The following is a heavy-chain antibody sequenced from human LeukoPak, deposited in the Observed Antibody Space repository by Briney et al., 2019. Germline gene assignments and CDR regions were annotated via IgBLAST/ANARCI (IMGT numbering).Heavy chain of an antibody. J-gene: IGHJ5*02. CDR3: ARDDGLVPAGTWFDP. CDR1: GYTFTSYG. CDR2: ISAYNGNT. Sequence: ASVKVSRKASGYTFTSYGISWVRQAPGQGLEWMGWISAYNGNTNYAQKLQGRVTMTTDTSTSTAYMELRSLRSDDTAVYYCARDDGLVPAGTWFDPWGQGTLVTVSS. V-gene: IGHV1-18*01. D-gene: IGHD2-2*01.